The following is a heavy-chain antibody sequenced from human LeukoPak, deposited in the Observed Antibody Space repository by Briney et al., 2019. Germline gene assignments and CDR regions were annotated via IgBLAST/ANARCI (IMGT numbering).Heavy chain of an antibody. Sequence: PSETLSLTCTVSGDSISSGNYYWSWIRQPAGKGLEWIGRIYTSGNTNSNPSLKSRVTISVDTSKNQFSLNLNSVTAADTAVYYCARGPTINWGLFGLDHWGQGILVTVSS. CDR3: ARGPTINWGLFGLDH. CDR2: IYTSGNT. J-gene: IGHJ4*02. CDR1: GDSISSGNYY. V-gene: IGHV4-61*02. D-gene: IGHD7-27*01.